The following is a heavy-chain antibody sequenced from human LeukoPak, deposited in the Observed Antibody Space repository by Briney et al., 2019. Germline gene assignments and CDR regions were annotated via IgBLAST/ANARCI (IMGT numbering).Heavy chain of an antibody. Sequence: SETLSLTCTVSGGSISSYYWSWIRQPPGKGLDWIGYIYYSGSTNYNPSLKSRVTISVDTSKNQFSLKMSSVTAADAAVYYCARGSYGYPDLYCSTGSCTYNWFDPWGQGTLVTVSS. V-gene: IGHV4-59*01. CDR2: IYYSGST. CDR1: GGSISSYY. D-gene: IGHD2-15*01. J-gene: IGHJ5*02. CDR3: ARGSYGYPDLYCSTGSCTYNWFDP.